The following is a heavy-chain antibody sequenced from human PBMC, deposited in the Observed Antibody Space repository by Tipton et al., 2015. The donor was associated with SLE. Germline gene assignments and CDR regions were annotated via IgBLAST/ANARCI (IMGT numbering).Heavy chain of an antibody. CDR2: IYYSGST. J-gene: IGHJ4*02. D-gene: IGHD6-13*01. V-gene: IGHV4-59*11. CDR3: ARLPGYSSSWFQGFDY. CDR1: GGSISSHY. Sequence: LRLSCTVSGGSISSHYWSWIRQPPGKGLEWIGYIYYSGSTNYNPSLKSRVTISVDTSKNQFSLKLSSVTAADTAVYYCARLPGYSSSWFQGFDYWGQGTLVTVSS.